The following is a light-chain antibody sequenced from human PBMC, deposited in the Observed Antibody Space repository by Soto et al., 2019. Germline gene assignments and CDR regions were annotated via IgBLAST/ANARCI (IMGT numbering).Light chain of an antibody. Sequence: QPVLTQPPSESGTPGQRVTISCSGSSSSIGSNSVNWYQQLPRTAPKVLIYTNSQRPSGVPDRFSGSKSGTSASLAISGLQPEDEADYYCAAWDGSLNVYVFGTGTKLTVL. CDR1: SSSIGSNS. CDR2: TNS. V-gene: IGLV1-44*01. J-gene: IGLJ1*01. CDR3: AAWDGSLNVYV.